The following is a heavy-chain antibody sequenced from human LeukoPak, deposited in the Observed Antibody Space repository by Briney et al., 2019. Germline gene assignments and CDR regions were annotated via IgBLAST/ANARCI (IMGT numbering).Heavy chain of an antibody. Sequence: GGSLRLSCAASGFNFSSYAMSWVRQAPGKGLERVSTISSSGDSTYYADSVKGRFTISRDNSKNTLYLQMNSLRAEDTAVYYCAKDLVRGYTYGYFDYWGQGTLVTVSS. V-gene: IGHV3-23*01. D-gene: IGHD5-18*01. CDR2: ISSSGDST. CDR1: GFNFSSYA. J-gene: IGHJ4*02. CDR3: AKDLVRGYTYGYFDY.